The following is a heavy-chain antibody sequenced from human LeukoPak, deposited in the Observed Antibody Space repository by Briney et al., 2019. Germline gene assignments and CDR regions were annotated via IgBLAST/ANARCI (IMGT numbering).Heavy chain of an antibody. CDR3: ASGFDY. CDR1: GGSINSSNYY. CDR2: ISYTGST. Sequence: SETLSLTCIVSGGSINSSNYYWGWIRQPPGKGLEWIGTISYTGSTYYNPSLKSRVTISVDTSKNQFSLKLSSVTAADTALYYCASGFDYWGQGTLVTVSS. V-gene: IGHV4-39*01. J-gene: IGHJ4*02.